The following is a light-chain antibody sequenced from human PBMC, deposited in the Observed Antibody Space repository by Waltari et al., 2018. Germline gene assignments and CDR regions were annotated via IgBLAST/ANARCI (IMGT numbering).Light chain of an antibody. J-gene: IGKJ3*01. CDR1: HSIGSH. CDR3: QQYNTWPRT. Sequence: EVVMTQSPATLSVSPGERATLSCRDSHSIGSHLAWYQQKPGQTPRLLIYGASPRATGVPARFSGSGAGREFTLTISSLQSEDSVFYYCQQYNTWPRTFGPGTKVDIK. CDR2: GAS. V-gene: IGKV3-15*01.